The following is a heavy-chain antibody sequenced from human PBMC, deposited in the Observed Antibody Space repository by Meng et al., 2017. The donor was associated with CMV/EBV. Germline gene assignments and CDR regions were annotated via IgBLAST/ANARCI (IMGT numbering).Heavy chain of an antibody. V-gene: IGHV1-69*05. CDR3: AREDCSSTSCYRGGAYYYGMDV. D-gene: IGHD2-2*02. CDR2: IIPIFGTA. J-gene: IGHJ6*02. CDR1: GYTFTSYD. Sequence: SVKVSCKASGYTFTSYDINWVRQATGQGLEWMGGIIPIFGTANYAQKFQGRVTITTDESTSTAYMELSSLRSEDTAVYYCAREDCSSTSCYRGGAYYYGMDVWGQGTTVTVSS.